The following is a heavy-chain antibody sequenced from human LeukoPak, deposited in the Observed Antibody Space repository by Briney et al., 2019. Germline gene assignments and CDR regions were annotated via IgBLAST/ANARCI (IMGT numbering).Heavy chain of an antibody. Sequence: GGSLRLSCAASGFTFSSYSMNWVRQAPGKGLEWVSAISGSGGSTYYADSVKGRFTISRDNSKNTLYLQMNSLRAEDTAVYYCAKDLIWSYYYDSSGYGGFDYWGQGTLVTVSS. V-gene: IGHV3-23*01. J-gene: IGHJ4*02. CDR1: GFTFSSYS. D-gene: IGHD3-22*01. CDR3: AKDLIWSYYYDSSGYGGFDY. CDR2: ISGSGGST.